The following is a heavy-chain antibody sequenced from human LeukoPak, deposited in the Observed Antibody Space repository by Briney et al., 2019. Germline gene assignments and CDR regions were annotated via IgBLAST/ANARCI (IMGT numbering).Heavy chain of an antibody. D-gene: IGHD4-17*01. CDR1: GFTVSSNY. Sequence: GGSLRLSCAASGFTVSSNYMSWVRQAPGKGLEWVSVIYSGGSTYYADSVKGRFTISRDNSKNTLYLQMNSLRAEDTAVYYCARALNDYGSLDYYYGMDVWGQGTTVTVSS. CDR3: ARALNDYGSLDYYYGMDV. J-gene: IGHJ6*02. V-gene: IGHV3-66*01. CDR2: IYSGGST.